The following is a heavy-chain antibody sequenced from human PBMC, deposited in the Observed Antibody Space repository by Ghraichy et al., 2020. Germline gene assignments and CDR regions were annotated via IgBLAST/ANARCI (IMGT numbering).Heavy chain of an antibody. CDR2: NYNTGRT. CDR3: ARSVRGRESDS. CDR1: GDSVNSETYY. V-gene: IGHV4-61*01. Sequence: SETLSLTCTVSGDSVNSETYYWSCIRPPTGKGLEWIAYNYNTGRTDSTPSLKSRVTVSIDTSSNQFSLKLNSVTAADTAVYYCARSVRGRESDSWGQGTLVTVSS. J-gene: IGHJ4*02. D-gene: IGHD2/OR15-2a*01.